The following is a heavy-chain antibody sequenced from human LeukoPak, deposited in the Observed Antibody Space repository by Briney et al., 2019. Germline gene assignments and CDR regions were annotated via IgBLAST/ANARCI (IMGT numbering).Heavy chain of an antibody. J-gene: IGHJ3*02. V-gene: IGHV3-48*03. CDR1: GFTFSSYE. D-gene: IGHD3-22*01. Sequence: GGSLRLSCAASGFTFSSYEMNWVRQAPGKGLEWVSYISSSGSTIYYADSVKGRFTISRDNAKNSLYLQMNSLRAEDTAVYHCARDPLDYYDSSGYQPTGDAFDIWGQGTMVTVSS. CDR3: ARDPLDYYDSSGYQPTGDAFDI. CDR2: ISSSGSTI.